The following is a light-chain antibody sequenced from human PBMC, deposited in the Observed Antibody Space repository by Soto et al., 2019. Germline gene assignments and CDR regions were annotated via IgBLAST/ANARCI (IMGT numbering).Light chain of an antibody. V-gene: IGLV1-40*01. CDR1: SSNFGAGND. Sequence: QYVLTQPPSVSGAPGQRVTISCTGSSSNFGAGNDVQWYQQLPGTAPKLLIFGNNNRPSGVPDRFSGSKSGTSASLAISGLQAEDEADYYCQSYDSSLRGYVFGTGTKLTVL. CDR3: QSYDSSLRGYV. CDR2: GNN. J-gene: IGLJ1*01.